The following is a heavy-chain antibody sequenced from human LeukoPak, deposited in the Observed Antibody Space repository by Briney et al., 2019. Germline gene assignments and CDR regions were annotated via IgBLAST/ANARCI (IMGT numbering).Heavy chain of an antibody. J-gene: IGHJ4*02. CDR3: ARGVDIVTY. CDR1: GGSFSGYY. V-gene: IGHV4-59*01. Sequence: SETLSLTCAVYGGSFSGYYWSWIRQPPGKGLEWIGYIYYSGSTNYNPSLKSRVTISVDTSKNQFSLKLSSVTAADTAVYYCARGVDIVTYWGQGTLVTVSS. CDR2: IYYSGST. D-gene: IGHD5-12*01.